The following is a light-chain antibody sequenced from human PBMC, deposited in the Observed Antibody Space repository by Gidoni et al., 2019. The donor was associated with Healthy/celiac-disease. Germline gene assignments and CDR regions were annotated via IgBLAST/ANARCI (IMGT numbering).Light chain of an antibody. CDR3: MQVTHWPET. CDR2: KVS. V-gene: IGKV2-30*01. Sequence: DVVMTPSPLSLPVTLGQPASISCRSSPGQSPRRLLYKVSNRDSGVPDRFSGRGSGTDFTLKISRVEAEDVGVYYCMQVTHWPETFGQXTKVEIK. J-gene: IGKJ1*01.